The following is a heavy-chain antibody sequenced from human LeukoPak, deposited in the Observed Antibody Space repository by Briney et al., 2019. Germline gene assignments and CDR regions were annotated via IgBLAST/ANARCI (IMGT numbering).Heavy chain of an antibody. CDR3: ARGLRISDY. J-gene: IGHJ4*02. V-gene: IGHV4-39*07. D-gene: IGHD5-12*01. Sequence: SEILSLTCTVSGGSISSSSYYWGWIRQPPGKGLEWIGSIYYSGSTYYNPSLKSRVTISVDTSKNQFSLKLSSVTAADTAVYYCARGLRISDYWGQGTLVTVSS. CDR1: GGSISSSSYY. CDR2: IYYSGST.